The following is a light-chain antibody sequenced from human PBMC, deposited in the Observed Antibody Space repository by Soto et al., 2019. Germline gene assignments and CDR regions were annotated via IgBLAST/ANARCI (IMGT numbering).Light chain of an antibody. J-gene: IGKJ2*01. Sequence: EIVMTQSPATLSVSPGERATLSCRASQSVNSNLGWYQQKPGQAPRLLIYGASIRATAIPARFSGSGSGTDFTLTISSVQSEDFAVYFCQQYDNWPQDTFGQGTKLEIK. V-gene: IGKV3-15*01. CDR1: QSVNSN. CDR3: QQYDNWPQDT. CDR2: GAS.